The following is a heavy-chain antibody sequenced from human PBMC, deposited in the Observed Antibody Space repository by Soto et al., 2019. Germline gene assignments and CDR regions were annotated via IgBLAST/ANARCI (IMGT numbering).Heavy chain of an antibody. CDR2: ISAYNGNT. Sequence: ASVKVSCKASGYTFTSYGISWVRQAPGQGLEWMGWISAYNGNTNYAQKLQGRVTMTTDTSTSTAYMELRSLSAEDTAVYYCAKAVPVQQIASFGYWGRGTLVTVSS. D-gene: IGHD6-13*01. CDR1: GYTFTSYG. CDR3: AKAVPVQQIASFGY. V-gene: IGHV1-18*01. J-gene: IGHJ4*02.